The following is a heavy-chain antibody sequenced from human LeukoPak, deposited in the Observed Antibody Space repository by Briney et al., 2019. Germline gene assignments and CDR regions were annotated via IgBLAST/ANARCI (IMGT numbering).Heavy chain of an antibody. V-gene: IGHV3-7*03. D-gene: IGHD3-9*01. J-gene: IGHJ4*02. Sequence: GGSLRLSCAASGFTFSSYWMSWVRQAPGKGLEWVANIKQDGSEKYYVDSVKGRFTISRDNAKNSLYLQMNSLRAEDTAVYYCAKDDLTGYYTIDYWGQGTLVTVSS. CDR1: GFTFSSYW. CDR3: AKDDLTGYYTIDY. CDR2: IKQDGSEK.